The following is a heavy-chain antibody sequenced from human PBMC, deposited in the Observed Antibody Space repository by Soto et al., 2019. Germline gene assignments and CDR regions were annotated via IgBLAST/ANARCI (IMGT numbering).Heavy chain of an antibody. D-gene: IGHD6-19*01. CDR2: INPNSGGT. CDR3: ARETVAGTAYYYSMNV. J-gene: IGHJ6*02. Sequence: ASVKVSCKASGYTFTGYYMHWVRQAPGQGLEWMGWINPNSGGTNYAQKFQGRVTMTRDTSISTAYMELSRLRSDDTAVYYCARETVAGTAYYYSMNVWGQGTMATVSS. V-gene: IGHV1-2*02. CDR1: GYTFTGYY.